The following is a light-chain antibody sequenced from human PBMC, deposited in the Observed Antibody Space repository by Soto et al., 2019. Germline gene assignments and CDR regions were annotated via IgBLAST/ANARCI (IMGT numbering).Light chain of an antibody. CDR1: SSDVGGYKY. CDR3: TSYTSSSPCV. V-gene: IGLV2-14*01. CDR2: EVS. Sequence: QSALTQPASVSGSPGQSITISCTGTSSDVGGYKYVSWYQQYPGKAPKLMMYEVSNRPSGVSNRFSGSKSGNTASLTTSGLQAEDEADYYCTSYTSSSPCVFGTGTKATVL. J-gene: IGLJ1*01.